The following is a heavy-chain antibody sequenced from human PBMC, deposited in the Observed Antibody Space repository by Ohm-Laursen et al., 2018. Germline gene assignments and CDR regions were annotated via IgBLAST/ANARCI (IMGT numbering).Heavy chain of an antibody. V-gene: IGHV1-2*07. CDR2: INLNSGDT. CDR1: GYTFTGYY. J-gene: IGHJ4*02. CDR3: TREDY. Sequence: ASVKVSCNASGYTFTGYYMHWVRQAPGQGLEWMGWINLNSGDTDYAHKFQGRVTVTRDTSISTVYMDLSRLTSDDTAVYYCTREDYWGQGTQVTVSS.